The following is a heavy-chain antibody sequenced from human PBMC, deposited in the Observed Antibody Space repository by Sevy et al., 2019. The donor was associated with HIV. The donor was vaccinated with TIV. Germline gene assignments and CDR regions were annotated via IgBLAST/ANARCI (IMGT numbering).Heavy chain of an antibody. V-gene: IGHV3-30*18. D-gene: IGHD6-19*01. Sequence: GGSLRLSCAASGFTFSSYGMHWVRRAPGKGLEWVAVISYDGSNKYYADSVKGRFTISRDNSKNTLYLQMNSLRAEDTAVYYCAKESLPYSSGWPFDYWGQGTLVTVSS. CDR2: ISYDGSNK. CDR1: GFTFSSYG. J-gene: IGHJ4*02. CDR3: AKESLPYSSGWPFDY.